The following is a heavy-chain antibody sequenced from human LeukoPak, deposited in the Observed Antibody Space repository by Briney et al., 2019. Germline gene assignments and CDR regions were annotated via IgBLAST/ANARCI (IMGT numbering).Heavy chain of an antibody. CDR1: GYTLTKLS. CDR3: ARDLATVTTRLLNY. V-gene: IGHV1-24*01. Sequence: ASVKVSCKVSGYTLTKLSMHWVRQAPGKGLEWMGGFDPEDGETIYAQKFQGRVTMTEDTSTDTAYMELSSLRSEDTAVYYCARDLATVTTRLLNYWGQGTMVTVSS. J-gene: IGHJ4*02. D-gene: IGHD4-17*01. CDR2: FDPEDGET.